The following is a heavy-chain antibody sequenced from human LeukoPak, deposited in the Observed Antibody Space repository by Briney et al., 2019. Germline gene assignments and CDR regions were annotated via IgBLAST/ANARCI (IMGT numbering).Heavy chain of an antibody. CDR2: ISGDGGST. Sequence: GGSLRLSCAASGFTFDDYAMQCVRQAPGKGLEWVSLISGDGGSTYYADSVKGRFTISRHNSKNSLYLQMNSLRTEDTALYYCAKDEQQWLVKFQHWGQGTLDTVSS. J-gene: IGHJ1*01. V-gene: IGHV3-43*02. D-gene: IGHD6-19*01. CDR3: AKDEQQWLVKFQH. CDR1: GFTFDDYA.